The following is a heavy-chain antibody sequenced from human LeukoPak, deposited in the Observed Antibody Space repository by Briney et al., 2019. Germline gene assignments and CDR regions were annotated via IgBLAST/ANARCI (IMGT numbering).Heavy chain of an antibody. Sequence: TGGSLRLSCAASGFTFSSYGMHWVRQAPGKGLEWVAVISYDGSNKYYADSVKGRFTISRDNSKNTLYLQMNSLRAEDTAVYYCAKARYSSGWYNWFDPWGQETLVTVSS. D-gene: IGHD6-19*01. CDR2: ISYDGSNK. J-gene: IGHJ5*02. V-gene: IGHV3-30*18. CDR1: GFTFSSYG. CDR3: AKARYSSGWYNWFDP.